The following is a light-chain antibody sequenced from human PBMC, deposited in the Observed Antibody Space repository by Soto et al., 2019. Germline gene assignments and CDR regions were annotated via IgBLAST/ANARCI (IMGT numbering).Light chain of an antibody. J-gene: IGLJ1*01. CDR2: DVS. V-gene: IGLV2-11*01. CDR1: SSDVGGYNY. Sequence: QSVRTQPRSVSGSPGQSVTISCTGTSSDVGGYNYVSWYQQHPGKAPKLMIYDVSKRPSGVPDRFSGSKSGNTASLTISGLQAEDEADYYCCSYAGSYTFVYVFGTGTKVTVL. CDR3: CSYAGSYTFVYV.